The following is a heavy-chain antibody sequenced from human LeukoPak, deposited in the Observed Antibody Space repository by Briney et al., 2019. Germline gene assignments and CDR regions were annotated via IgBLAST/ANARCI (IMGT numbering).Heavy chain of an antibody. CDR1: GFTFSSYA. J-gene: IGHJ6*03. CDR2: ISGSGGST. CDR3: AKAGPVVVVPAAMYYYYYMDV. Sequence: GGSLRLSCAASGFTFSSYAMSWVRQAPGKGLEWVSAISGSGGSTYYADSVKGRFTISRDNSKNTLYLQMNSLRAEDTAVYYCAKAGPVVVVPAAMYYYYYMDVWGKGTTVTVSS. V-gene: IGHV3-23*01. D-gene: IGHD2-2*01.